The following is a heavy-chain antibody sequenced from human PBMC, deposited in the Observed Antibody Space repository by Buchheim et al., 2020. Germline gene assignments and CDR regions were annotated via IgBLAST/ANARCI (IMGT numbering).Heavy chain of an antibody. CDR3: ARGTGDFWSGSCRFDP. CDR1: GFTFSSYG. CDR2: IWFDGTNK. Sequence: QVQLVESGGGVVQPGRSLRLSCAASGFTFSSYGMHWVRQAPGKGLEWVAVIWFDGTNKYYADSVKGRFTISRDNSKNTLYLQLNSLRAEDTAVYYCARGTGDFWSGSCRFDPWGQGTL. J-gene: IGHJ5*02. D-gene: IGHD3-3*01. V-gene: IGHV3-33*01.